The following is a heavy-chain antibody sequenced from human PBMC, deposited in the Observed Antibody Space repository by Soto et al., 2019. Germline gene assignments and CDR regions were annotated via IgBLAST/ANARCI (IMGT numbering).Heavy chain of an antibody. J-gene: IGHJ4*02. CDR1: GFMFNHYA. D-gene: IGHD7-27*01. Sequence: EQVLESGGGLVQPGGSLRLSCEASGFMFNHYAMAWVRQTPGKGLEWVSVISGSTGTTYYADSVKGRFTISRDNSKKTVYLQMNSLRVEDSALYSCPKVIGLGASTREYWGPGTRVTVSS. V-gene: IGHV3-23*01. CDR2: ISGSTGTT. CDR3: PKVIGLGASTREY.